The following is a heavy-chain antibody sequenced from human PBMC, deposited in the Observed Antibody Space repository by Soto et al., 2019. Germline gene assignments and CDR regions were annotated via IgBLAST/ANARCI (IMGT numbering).Heavy chain of an antibody. J-gene: IGHJ4*02. D-gene: IGHD2-15*01. CDR2: IRFDGSNI. Sequence: VQLVESGGGVVQPGRSLRLSCAASGSIFSGYGMHWVRQAPGKGLEWVEIIRFDGSNINYADSVMGRFTISTDTSKNTLYLQMISLRVEDTAVYYCAREGVGGTAFQGYLDSWGQGTLVTFSS. V-gene: IGHV3-33*01. CDR3: AREGVGGTAFQGYLDS. CDR1: GSIFSGYG.